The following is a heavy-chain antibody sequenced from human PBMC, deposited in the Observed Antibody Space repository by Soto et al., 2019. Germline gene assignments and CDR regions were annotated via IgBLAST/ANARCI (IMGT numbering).Heavy chain of an antibody. J-gene: IGHJ3*02. CDR3: ARVSPPYSGSYSYAFDI. Sequence: SQTLSLTCAISGDSVSSNSAAWNWIRQSPSRGLEWLGRTYYRSKWYNDYAVSVKSRITINPDTSKNQFSLQLNSVTPEDTAVYYCARVSPPYSGSYSYAFDIWGQGTMVTVS. V-gene: IGHV6-1*01. CDR2: TYYRSKWYN. CDR1: GDSVSSNSAA. D-gene: IGHD1-26*01.